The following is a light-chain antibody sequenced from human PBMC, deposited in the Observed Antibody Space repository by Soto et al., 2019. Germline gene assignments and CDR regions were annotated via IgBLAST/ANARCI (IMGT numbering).Light chain of an antibody. Sequence: NFMLTQPHSVSESPGKTVTISCTGSSGSIASNYVQWYQQRPGSAPTTVIYEDNQRPSGVPDRFSGSIDSSSNSASLTISGLQAEDESDYYCSSYTTSHTLVFGGGTQLSVL. CDR2: EDN. CDR3: SSYTTSHTLV. V-gene: IGLV6-57*02. CDR1: SGSIASNY. J-gene: IGLJ2*01.